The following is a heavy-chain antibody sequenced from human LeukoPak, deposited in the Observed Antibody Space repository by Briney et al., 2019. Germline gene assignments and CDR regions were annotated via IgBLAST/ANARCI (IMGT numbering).Heavy chain of an antibody. V-gene: IGHV4-59*01. J-gene: IGHJ4*02. CDR3: ARAFSSGWYPYSIGGLWFDY. Sequence: SETLSLTCTVSGGSISSYYWSWIRQPPGKGLVWIGYIYYTGSTNYNPSLKSRVTISVDTSKNQFSLKLSSVTAADTAVYYCARAFSSGWYPYSIGGLWFDYWGQGTLVTVSS. D-gene: IGHD6-19*01. CDR1: GGSISSYY. CDR2: IYYTGST.